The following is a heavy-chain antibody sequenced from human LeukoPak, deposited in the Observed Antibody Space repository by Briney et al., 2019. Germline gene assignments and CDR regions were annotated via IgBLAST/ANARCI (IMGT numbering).Heavy chain of an antibody. V-gene: IGHV4-39*01. CDR3: ARGPKDIVVVVAATTWGFDP. J-gene: IGHJ5*02. D-gene: IGHD2-15*01. Sequence: SETLSLTCTVSGGSISSSSYYWGWIRQPPGKGLEWIGSIYYSGSTYYNPSLRSRVTISVDTSKNQFSLKLSSVTAADTAVYYCARGPKDIVVVVAATTWGFDPWGQGTLVTVSS. CDR1: GGSISSSSYY. CDR2: IYYSGST.